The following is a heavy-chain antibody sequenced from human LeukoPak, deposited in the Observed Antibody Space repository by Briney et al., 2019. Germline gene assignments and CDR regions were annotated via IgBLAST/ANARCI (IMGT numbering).Heavy chain of an antibody. D-gene: IGHD6-19*01. V-gene: IGHV3-9*01. J-gene: IGHJ3*02. CDR2: ISWNSGSI. CDR1: GFTFDDYA. CDR3: AKERLEPNAFDI. Sequence: PGGSLRLSCAASGFTFDDYAMHWVRQAPGKGLEWVSGISWNSGSIGYADSVKGRFTISRDNAKNSLYLQMNSLRAEDTALYYCAKERLEPNAFDIWGQGTMVTVSS.